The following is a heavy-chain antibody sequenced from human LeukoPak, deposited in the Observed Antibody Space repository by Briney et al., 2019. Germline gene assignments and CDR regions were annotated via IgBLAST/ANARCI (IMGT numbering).Heavy chain of an antibody. V-gene: IGHV3-23*01. CDR2: ISGSGGSK. CDR3: AKDGKFF. Sequence: PGGSLRLSCAASGFIFSSFAMSWVRQAPGKGLEWVSAISGSGGSKYYADYVKGRFNISRDNSKNTLYLQMNSLRAEDTAVYYCAKDGKFFWGQGTLVTVSS. J-gene: IGHJ4*02. CDR1: GFIFSSFA.